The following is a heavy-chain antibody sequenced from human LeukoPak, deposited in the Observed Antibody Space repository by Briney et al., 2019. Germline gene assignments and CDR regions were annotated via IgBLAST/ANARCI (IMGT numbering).Heavy chain of an antibody. J-gene: IGHJ3*02. Sequence: GGSLGLSCAASGFTFSAYSMNWVRQAPGKGLDWVSYISSRSFTIYYADSVKGRFTISRDNAKNSLYLEMNSLRDEDTAVYYCARSVIAVAGYDAFDIWGQGTVVTVSS. D-gene: IGHD6-19*01. CDR2: ISSRSFTI. CDR1: GFTFSAYS. V-gene: IGHV3-48*02. CDR3: ARSVIAVAGYDAFDI.